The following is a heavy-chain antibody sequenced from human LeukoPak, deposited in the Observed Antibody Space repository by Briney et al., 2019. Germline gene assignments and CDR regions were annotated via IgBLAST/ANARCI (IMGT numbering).Heavy chain of an antibody. CDR1: GYSFTSYW. D-gene: IGHD2-15*01. Sequence: GESLKISCKGSGYSFTSYWIGWVRQMPGKGLEWMGIIYPGDSGTRYSPSFQGQVTISADKSISTAYLQWSSLKASDTAMYYCARQAWDCSGGSCYSGRALWRPSFDYWGQGTLVTVSS. CDR3: ARQAWDCSGGSCYSGRALWRPSFDY. CDR2: IYPGDSGT. J-gene: IGHJ4*02. V-gene: IGHV5-51*01.